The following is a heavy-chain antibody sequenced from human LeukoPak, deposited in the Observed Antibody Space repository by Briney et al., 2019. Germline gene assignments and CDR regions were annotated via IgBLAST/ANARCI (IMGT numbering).Heavy chain of an antibody. V-gene: IGHV1-2*06. D-gene: IGHD3-10*01. CDR3: ARMSFGGWYYYGSGSSEY. Sequence: ASVTVSCMASGYTFTGYYMHWVRQAPGQGLEWMGRINPNSGGTNNAQKLQGRVTMTRDTSISTAYMELSRLRSDDTAVYYCARMSFGGWYYYGSGSSEYWGQGTLVTVSS. CDR1: GYTFTGYY. CDR2: INPNSGGT. J-gene: IGHJ4*02.